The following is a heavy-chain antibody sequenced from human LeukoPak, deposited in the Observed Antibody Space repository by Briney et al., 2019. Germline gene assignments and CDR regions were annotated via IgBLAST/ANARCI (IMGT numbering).Heavy chain of an antibody. V-gene: IGHV3-74*03. CDR2: INGDGSNT. D-gene: IGHD2/OR15-2a*01. CDR1: GFTFSSHW. CDR3: AKDHQYRREGAFDI. Sequence: GGSLRLSCAASGFTFSSHWMHWVRQAPGKGLVWVSRINGDGSNTTYADSVKGRFTISRDNAKNTLYLQMNSLRAEDTAVYYCAKDHQYRREGAFDIWGQGTMVTVSS. J-gene: IGHJ3*02.